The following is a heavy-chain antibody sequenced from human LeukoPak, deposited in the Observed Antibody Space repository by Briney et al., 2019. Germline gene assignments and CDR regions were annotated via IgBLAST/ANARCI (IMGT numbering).Heavy chain of an antibody. CDR2: ISYDGSNK. D-gene: IGHD3-3*01. J-gene: IGHJ6*02. V-gene: IGHV3-30*04. CDR1: GFTFTRFA. Sequence: GGSLRLSCAASGFTFTRFAMYWVRQAPGKGLEWVALISYDGSNKYYADSVKGRFTISRDNSKNTVYLQMNSPRAEDTAVYYCARVGGDVLSGHRTGYYYAMDIWGQGTTVTVSS. CDR3: ARVGGDVLSGHRTGYYYAMDI.